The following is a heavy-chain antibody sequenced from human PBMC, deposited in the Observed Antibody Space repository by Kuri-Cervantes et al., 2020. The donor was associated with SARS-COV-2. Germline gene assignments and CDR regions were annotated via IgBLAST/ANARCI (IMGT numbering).Heavy chain of an antibody. V-gene: IGHV4-38-2*02. CDR2: IYHSGST. D-gene: IGHD3-3*01. CDR3: ARDNYDFWSGASLPGY. Sequence: SETLSLTCTVSGYSISSGYYWGWIRQPPGKGLEWIGSIYHSGSTYYNPSLKSRVTISVDTSKNQFSLKLSSATAADTAVYYCARDNYDFWSGASLPGYWGQGTLVTVSS. J-gene: IGHJ4*02. CDR1: GYSISSGYY.